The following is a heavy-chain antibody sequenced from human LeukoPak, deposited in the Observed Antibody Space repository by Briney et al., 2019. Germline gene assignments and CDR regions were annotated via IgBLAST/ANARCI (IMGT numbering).Heavy chain of an antibody. D-gene: IGHD5-24*01. Sequence: PGASLVNSCAASGFNVSNLGLSWVRQAQGKGLQWVASIKADGSEKYYVESMRGRITIARDNAKNSLDLQMNSLRGDDTAVYFCARGPPSGYGSTWSDYWGQGTLVTVSS. J-gene: IGHJ4*02. CDR2: IKADGSEK. CDR1: GFNVSNLG. CDR3: ARGPPSGYGSTWSDY. V-gene: IGHV3-7*04.